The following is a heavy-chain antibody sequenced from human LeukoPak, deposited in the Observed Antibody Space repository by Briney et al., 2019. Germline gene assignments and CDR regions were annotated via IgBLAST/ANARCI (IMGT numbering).Heavy chain of an antibody. J-gene: IGHJ4*02. V-gene: IGHV3-43*01. Sequence: GGSLRLSCAASGFTFDDYTMHWVRQAPGKGLEWVSLISWDGGSTYYADSVKGRFTISRDNSKNSLYLQMNSLRTEDTALYYCAKDSRSGSYDFDYWGQGTLVTVSS. CDR2: ISWDGGST. D-gene: IGHD1-26*01. CDR1: GFTFDDYT. CDR3: AKDSRSGSYDFDY.